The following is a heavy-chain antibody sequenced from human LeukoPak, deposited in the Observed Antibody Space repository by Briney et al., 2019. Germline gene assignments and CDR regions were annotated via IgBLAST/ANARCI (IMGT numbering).Heavy chain of an antibody. Sequence: SVKVSCKASGGTFSSYAISWVRQAPGQGLEWMGGIIPIFGTANYAQKFQGRVTITADESTSTAYMELSSLRSEDTAVYYCARAIYYYNSGSYPQRGWFDPWGQGTLVTVSS. J-gene: IGHJ5*02. D-gene: IGHD3-10*01. CDR3: ARAIYYYNSGSYPQRGWFDP. CDR2: IIPIFGTA. V-gene: IGHV1-69*13. CDR1: GGTFSSYA.